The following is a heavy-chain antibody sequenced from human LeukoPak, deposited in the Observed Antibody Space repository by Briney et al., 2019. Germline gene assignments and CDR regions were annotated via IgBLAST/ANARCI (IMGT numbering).Heavy chain of an antibody. D-gene: IGHD3-10*01. Sequence: SETLSLTCTVSGSSISSGYLWGWIRQPPGKGLEWIASIYHSGSTYYTPSLKSRLAIFLDTSKNQFSLKLSSVTAADTAVYYCARSQRYYGLNWFDPWGQGTLVTVSS. J-gene: IGHJ5*02. CDR2: IYHSGST. CDR1: GSSISSGYL. V-gene: IGHV4-38-2*02. CDR3: ARSQRYYGLNWFDP.